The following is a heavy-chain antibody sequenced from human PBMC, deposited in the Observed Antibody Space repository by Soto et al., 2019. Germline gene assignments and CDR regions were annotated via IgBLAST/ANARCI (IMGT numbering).Heavy chain of an antibody. Sequence: ASVKVSCKASGYAFTSYYMHWVRQAPGQGLEWMGIINPSGGSTSYAKKFQGRVTMTRGTSTSTVYMEGIGLRSEDTAGDYCARGQYCSSTSCYIGVTGFDPWGQGTLVTVSS. J-gene: IGHJ5*02. CDR3: ARGQYCSSTSCYIGVTGFDP. V-gene: IGHV1-46*01. D-gene: IGHD2-2*02. CDR1: GYAFTSYY. CDR2: INPSGGST.